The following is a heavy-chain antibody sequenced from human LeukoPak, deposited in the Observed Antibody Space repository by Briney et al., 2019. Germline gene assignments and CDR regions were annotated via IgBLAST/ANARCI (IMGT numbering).Heavy chain of an antibody. Sequence: ASVKVSCKASGYTFTGYYMHWVRQAPGQGLEWMGRINPNSGGTNYAQKFQGRVTMTRDTSISTAYMGLSRLRSDDTAVYYCARERRYSSGWVDFDYWGQGTLVTVSS. CDR2: INPNSGGT. V-gene: IGHV1-2*06. CDR3: ARERRYSSGWVDFDY. J-gene: IGHJ4*02. D-gene: IGHD6-19*01. CDR1: GYTFTGYY.